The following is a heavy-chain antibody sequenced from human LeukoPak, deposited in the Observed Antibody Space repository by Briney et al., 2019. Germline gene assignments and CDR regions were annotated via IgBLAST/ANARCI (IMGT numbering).Heavy chain of an antibody. CDR2: IKQDGSEK. J-gene: IGHJ4*02. CDR3: TTSYSSSWYASGTDY. CDR1: GFTFTNYW. V-gene: IGHV3-7*01. Sequence: GGSLRLSCAASGFTFTNYWMRWVRQAPGKGLEWVANIKQDGSEKHYVDSVKGRFIISRDNAKNSLYLQMNSLRDEDTAVYYCTTSYSSSWYASGTDYWGQGTLVTVSS. D-gene: IGHD6-13*01.